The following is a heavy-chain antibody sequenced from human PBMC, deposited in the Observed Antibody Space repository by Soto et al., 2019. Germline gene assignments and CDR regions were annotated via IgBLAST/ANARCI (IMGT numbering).Heavy chain of an antibody. D-gene: IGHD5-12*01. J-gene: IGHJ6*02. CDR2: ISSDGDTI. V-gene: IGHV3-9*01. CDR1: GFTFHEYA. CDR3: TKGGYDLIYYFGMDV. Sequence: EVQLIESGGGWVQPGTSLRVSCAASGFTFHEYAMHWVRQAPGKGLDWVSGISSDGDTIAYADSVQGRFTVFRDNAKNSLYLQMNSLRAEDTALYYCTKGGYDLIYYFGMDVWGQGATVIVSS.